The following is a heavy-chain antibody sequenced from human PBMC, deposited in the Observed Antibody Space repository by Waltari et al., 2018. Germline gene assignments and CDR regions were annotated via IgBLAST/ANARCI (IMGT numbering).Heavy chain of an antibody. CDR2: INHSGST. CDR1: GWSFSGYY. Sequence: QVQLQQWGAGLLKPSETLSLTCAVYGWSFSGYYWSRIRQSPGKGLEWIGEINHSGSTNYNPSLKSRVTISVDTSKNQFSLKVSSVTAADTAVYYCARQFSSGWYSEYWGQGTLVTVSS. V-gene: IGHV4-34*01. CDR3: ARQFSSGWYSEY. J-gene: IGHJ4*02. D-gene: IGHD6-19*01.